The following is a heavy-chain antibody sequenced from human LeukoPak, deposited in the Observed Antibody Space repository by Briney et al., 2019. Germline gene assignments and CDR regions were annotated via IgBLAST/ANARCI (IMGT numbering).Heavy chain of an antibody. CDR2: INPRGST. CDR3: ARGLRQGSAWSWGPKEKSYQYMDV. Sequence: SETLSLTCGVSGGSFSSHYWTWIRQPPGKGLEWIGEINPRGSTDYNPSLESRVTVSADTSRNQLSLSLTSVTAADSAVYFCARGLRQGSAWSWGPKEKSYQYMDVWGTGTTVIVSS. J-gene: IGHJ6*04. D-gene: IGHD6-19*01. V-gene: IGHV4-34*01. CDR1: GGSFSSHY.